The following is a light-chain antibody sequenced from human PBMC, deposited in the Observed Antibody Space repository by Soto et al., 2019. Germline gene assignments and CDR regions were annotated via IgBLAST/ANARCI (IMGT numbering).Light chain of an antibody. V-gene: IGLV2-8*01. J-gene: IGLJ3*02. CDR3: SSYAGSNNVV. Sequence: QSALTQPPSASGSPGQSVTISCTGTSSDVGGYNYVSWYQQHPGKAPKLMIYEVSKRPSGVPDRFSGSKSGNTASLPVSGLQAEDEADYYCSSYAGSNNVVFGGGTKLNVL. CDR1: SSDVGGYNY. CDR2: EVS.